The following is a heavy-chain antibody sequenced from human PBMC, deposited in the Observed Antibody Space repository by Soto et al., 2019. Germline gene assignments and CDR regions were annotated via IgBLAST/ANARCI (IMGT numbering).Heavy chain of an antibody. CDR2: IYYSGST. CDR1: GGSISSYY. V-gene: IGHV4-59*12. Sequence: SETLSLTCTVSGGSISSYYWSWIRQPPGKGLEWIGYIYYSGSTNYNPSLKSRVTISLDTSKNQFSLRLTSVTAADTAVYYCARGQRFSDWFDPWGQGTLVTVSS. D-gene: IGHD3-3*01. CDR3: ARGQRFSDWFDP. J-gene: IGHJ5*02.